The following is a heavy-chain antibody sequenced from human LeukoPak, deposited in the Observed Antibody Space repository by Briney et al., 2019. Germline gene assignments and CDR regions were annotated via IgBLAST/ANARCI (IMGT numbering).Heavy chain of an antibody. CDR1: GLTLSNYV. CDR3: AKGGSNSIIVLGNESLYFEN. CDR2: IRYDGSSK. V-gene: IGHV3-30*02. J-gene: IGHJ4*02. Sequence: PGGSLRLSCTASGLTLSNYVMHWVRQAPGKGLEWVAFIRYDGSSKHYADSVKGRFNISRDNSKNTLFLEMNTLRHEDTAVYYCAKGGSNSIIVLGNESLYFENWGKGPLVTVS. D-gene: IGHD2-21*01.